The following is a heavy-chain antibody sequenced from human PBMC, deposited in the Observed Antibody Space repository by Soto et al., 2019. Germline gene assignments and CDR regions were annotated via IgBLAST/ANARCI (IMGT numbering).Heavy chain of an antibody. V-gene: IGHV1-3*01. D-gene: IGHD6-19*01. CDR2: INAGNGNT. CDR3: ARGYSSGWDDAFDI. CDR1: GYTFTSYA. Sequence: GASVKVSCKASGYTFTSYAMHWVRQAPGQRLEWMGWINAGNGNTKYSQKFQGRVTITRDTSASTAYMELSSLRSEDTAVYYCARGYSSGWDDAFDIWGQGTMVTVSS. J-gene: IGHJ3*02.